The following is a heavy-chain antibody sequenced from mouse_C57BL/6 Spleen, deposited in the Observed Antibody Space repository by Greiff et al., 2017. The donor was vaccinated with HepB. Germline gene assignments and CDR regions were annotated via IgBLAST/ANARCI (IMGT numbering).Heavy chain of an antibody. CDR2: ISDGGSYT. J-gene: IGHJ3*01. CDR3: ARDTTAQATCPWFAY. D-gene: IGHD3-2*02. CDR1: GFTFSSYA. Sequence: EVQGVESGGGLVKPGGSLKLSCAASGFTFSSYAMSWVRQTPEKRLEWVATISDGGSYTYYPDNVKGRFAISRDNAKNNLYLQMSHLKSEDTAMYYCARDTTAQATCPWFAYWGQGTLVTVSA. V-gene: IGHV5-4*01.